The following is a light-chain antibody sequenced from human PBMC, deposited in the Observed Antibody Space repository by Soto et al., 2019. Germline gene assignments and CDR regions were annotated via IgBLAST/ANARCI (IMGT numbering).Light chain of an antibody. CDR1: QGIRND. J-gene: IGKJ1*01. CDR2: AAS. V-gene: IGKV1-6*01. CDR3: LQDHSYPWT. Sequence: AIQMTQSPSSLSASVGDRVTIACRASQGIRNDLGWYQQKPEKAPKLLIYAASSLESGVPSRFSGSGSGTLFTLTISSPQPEDFATYYCLQDHSYPWTFGQGTKVDIK.